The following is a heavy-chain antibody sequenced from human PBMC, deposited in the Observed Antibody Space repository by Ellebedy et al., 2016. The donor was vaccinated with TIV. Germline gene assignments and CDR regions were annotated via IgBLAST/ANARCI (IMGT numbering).Heavy chain of an antibody. CDR3: ARYEVMGELSYDYYGMDV. Sequence: SVKVSCXASGGTFSSYAISWVRQAPGQGLEWMGGIIPIFGTANYAQKFQGRVTITADESTSTAYMELRSLRSDDTAVYYCARYEVMGELSYDYYGMDVWGQGTTVTVSS. J-gene: IGHJ6*02. CDR2: IIPIFGTA. V-gene: IGHV1-69*13. CDR1: GGTFSSYA. D-gene: IGHD3-16*02.